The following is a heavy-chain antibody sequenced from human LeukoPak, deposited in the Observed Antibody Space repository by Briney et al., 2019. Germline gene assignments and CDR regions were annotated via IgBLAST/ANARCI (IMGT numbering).Heavy chain of an antibody. CDR3: ARARIDCSSTSCDDAFDI. Sequence: GASVKVPCKASGYTFTSYDINWVRQATGQGLEWMGWMNPNSGNTGYAQKFQGRVTITRNTSISTAYMELSSLRSEDTAVYYCARARIDCSSTSCDDAFDIWGQGTVVTVSS. J-gene: IGHJ3*02. CDR1: GYTFTSYD. V-gene: IGHV1-8*03. CDR2: MNPNSGNT. D-gene: IGHD2-2*01.